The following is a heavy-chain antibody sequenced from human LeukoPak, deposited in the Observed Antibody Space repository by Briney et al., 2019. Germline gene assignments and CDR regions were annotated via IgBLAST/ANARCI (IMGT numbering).Heavy chain of an antibody. D-gene: IGHD3-3*01. CDR1: GGTFSSYA. V-gene: IGHV1-69*05. Sequence: SVKVSCKASGGTFSSYAISWVRQAPGQGLEWMGGIIPIFGTANYAQKFQGRVTITTDESTSTAYMELSSLRSEDTAVYYCARGYDFWSGYWYYWGQETLVTVSS. CDR2: IIPIFGTA. J-gene: IGHJ4*02. CDR3: ARGYDFWSGYWYY.